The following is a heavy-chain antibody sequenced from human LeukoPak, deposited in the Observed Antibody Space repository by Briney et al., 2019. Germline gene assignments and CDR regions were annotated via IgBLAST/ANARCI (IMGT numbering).Heavy chain of an antibody. Sequence: ASVKVSCKASGYTFNHYGISWVRQAPGQGLEWMGWISVYNGKTKYAQKLQGRVTMTTDTSTSTAYMELRSLRSDDTAVYYCARGESPDYDVLTGYYLIRHPFDIWGQGTMVTVSS. CDR1: GYTFNHYG. J-gene: IGHJ3*02. D-gene: IGHD3-9*01. V-gene: IGHV1-18*01. CDR3: ARGESPDYDVLTGYYLIRHPFDI. CDR2: ISVYNGKT.